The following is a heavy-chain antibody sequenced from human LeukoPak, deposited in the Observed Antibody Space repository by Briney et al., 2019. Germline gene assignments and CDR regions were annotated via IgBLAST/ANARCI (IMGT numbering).Heavy chain of an antibody. V-gene: IGHV4-59*12. J-gene: IGHJ4*02. D-gene: IGHD6-19*01. CDR2: IYYSGST. CDR3: ARREGYSSGWYFF. CDR1: GGSISSYY. Sequence: SETLSLTCTVSGGSISSYYWSWIRQPPGKGLEWIGYIYYSGSTNYNPSLKSRVTISVDTSKNQFSLKLSSVTAADTAVYYCARREGYSSGWYFFWGQGTLVTVSS.